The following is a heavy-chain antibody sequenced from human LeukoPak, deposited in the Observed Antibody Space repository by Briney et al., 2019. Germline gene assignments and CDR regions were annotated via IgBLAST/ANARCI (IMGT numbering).Heavy chain of an antibody. CDR1: GFTFSSYW. D-gene: IGHD1-26*01. Sequence: GGSLRLSCAASGFTFSSYWMHWVRQGPGKGLVWVSSIYSDGSRTNYADSVKGRFTISRDNAKNTLYLQMNSLRAEGTAVYYCASPFRGVDYWGQGTLVTVSS. V-gene: IGHV3-74*01. CDR2: IYSDGSRT. J-gene: IGHJ4*02. CDR3: ASPFRGVDY.